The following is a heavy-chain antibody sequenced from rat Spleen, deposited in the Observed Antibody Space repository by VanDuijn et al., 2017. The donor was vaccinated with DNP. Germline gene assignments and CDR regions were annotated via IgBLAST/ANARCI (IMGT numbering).Heavy chain of an antibody. D-gene: IGHD1-11*01. CDR3: TKPASYGGFWFAH. V-gene: IGHV5-7*01. J-gene: IGHJ3*01. CDR1: GVTFGDFN. Sequence: EVQLVESGGDLVQPGRSLKLSCAAAGVTFGDFNMAWVRQFPERGLEWVATILYDGSVTYHGDSVKGRFTISRDNEKSTLYLQMDSLRSEDTATYYGTKPASYGGFWFAHWGQGTLVTVSS. CDR2: ILYDGSVT.